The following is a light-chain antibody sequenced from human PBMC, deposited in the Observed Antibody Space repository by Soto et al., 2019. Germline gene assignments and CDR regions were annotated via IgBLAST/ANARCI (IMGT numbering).Light chain of an antibody. Sequence: DIQMTQSPASLSASVGDRVTISCRASQTISTFLNWYQQKPGTAPRLLISRASSVQSGIPPRFSGSGSGRDCTLTISSLRPEDIATYCCQHSYSSPPWTFGQGTKVEV. CDR2: RAS. CDR1: QTISTF. J-gene: IGKJ1*01. V-gene: IGKV1-39*01. CDR3: QHSYSSPPWT.